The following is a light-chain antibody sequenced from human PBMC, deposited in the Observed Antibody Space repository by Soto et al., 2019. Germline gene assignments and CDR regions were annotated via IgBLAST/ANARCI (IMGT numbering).Light chain of an antibody. CDR1: QSIGSY. CDR3: QQYDNLPT. V-gene: IGKV1-33*01. CDR2: DAS. J-gene: IGKJ5*01. Sequence: IHMTQSASSLSASVGSRVTITCRASQSIGSYLNWYQQKPGKAPKLLIYDASNLETGVPSRFSGSGSGTDFTFTISSLKPEDIATYYCQQYDNLPTFGQGTRLEIK.